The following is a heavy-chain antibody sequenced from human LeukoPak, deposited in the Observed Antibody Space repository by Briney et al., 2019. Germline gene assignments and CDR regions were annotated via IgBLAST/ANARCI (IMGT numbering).Heavy chain of an antibody. J-gene: IGHJ4*02. CDR2: INHSGST. V-gene: IGHV4-34*01. CDR1: GGSFSGYY. D-gene: IGHD3-9*01. Sequence: SETLTLTCAVYGGSFSGYYWSWLRQPPGKGREWIGEINHSGSTNYNPSLKSRVTISVDTSKNQFSLKLSSVTAADTAVYYCASSLVTMKLGRRYYFDYWGQGTLVTVSS. CDR3: ASSLVTMKLGRRYYFDY.